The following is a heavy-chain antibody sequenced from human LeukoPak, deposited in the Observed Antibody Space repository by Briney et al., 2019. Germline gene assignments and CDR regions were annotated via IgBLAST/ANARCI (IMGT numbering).Heavy chain of an antibody. J-gene: IGHJ4*02. CDR2: LNPNGSST. D-gene: IGHD3-10*01. V-gene: IGHV1-46*01. CDR1: AYTFTCNY. Sequence: ASVTLSCPTHAYTFTCNYIHLVRQAPAQGMEWMRILNPNGSSTSYAQKFQGRVTMTRDTSTSTVYMELSSLRSEDTAVYYCARDFRYYGSGSYLDYWGQGTLVTVSS. CDR3: ARDFRYYGSGSYLDY.